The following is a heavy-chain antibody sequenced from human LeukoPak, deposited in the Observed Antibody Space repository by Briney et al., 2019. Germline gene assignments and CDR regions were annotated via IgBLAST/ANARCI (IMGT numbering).Heavy chain of an antibody. J-gene: IGHJ4*02. D-gene: IGHD5-18*01. CDR2: INHSGST. V-gene: IGHV4-34*01. CDR1: GGSFSGYY. Sequence: SETLSLTCAVYGGSFSGYYWSWIRQPPGKGLEWIGEINHSGSTNYNPSLKSRVTISVDTSKNQFSLKLSSVTAADTAVYYCARGPWMTDTAMVSFDYWGQGTLVTVSS. CDR3: ARGPWMTDTAMVSFDY.